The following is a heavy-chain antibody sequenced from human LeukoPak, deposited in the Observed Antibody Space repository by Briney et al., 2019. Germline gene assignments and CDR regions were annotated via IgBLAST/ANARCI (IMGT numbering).Heavy chain of an antibody. CDR2: INPNSGGT. V-gene: IGHV1-2*02. J-gene: IGHJ5*02. CDR1: GGTFSSYA. CDR3: ARDPEVWFGDPKPNWFDP. D-gene: IGHD3-10*01. Sequence: GASVKVSCKASGGTFSSYAISWVRQAPGQGREWMGWINPNSGGTNYAQKFQGRVTMTRDTSISTAYMELSRLRSDDTAVYYCARDPEVWFGDPKPNWFDPWGQGTLVTVSS.